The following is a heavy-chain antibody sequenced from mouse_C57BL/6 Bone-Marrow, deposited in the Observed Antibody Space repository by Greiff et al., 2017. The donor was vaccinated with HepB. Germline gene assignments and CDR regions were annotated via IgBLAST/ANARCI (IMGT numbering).Heavy chain of an antibody. Sequence: EVQGVESGGGLVQPGGSLKLSCAASGFTFSDYGMAWVRQAPRKGPEWVAFISNLAYSIYYADTVTGRFTISRENAKNTLYLEMSSLRSEDTAMYYCARQDYGSSLLAYWGQGTLVTVSA. D-gene: IGHD1-1*01. CDR2: ISNLAYSI. V-gene: IGHV5-15*01. J-gene: IGHJ3*01. CDR1: GFTFSDYG. CDR3: ARQDYGSSLLAY.